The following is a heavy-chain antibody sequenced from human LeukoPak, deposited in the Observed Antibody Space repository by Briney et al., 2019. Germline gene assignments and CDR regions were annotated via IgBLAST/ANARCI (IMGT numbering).Heavy chain of an antibody. J-gene: IGHJ4*02. D-gene: IGHD2-2*01. V-gene: IGHV3-23*01. Sequence: PGGSLRLSCAASGFTFSSYAMGWFRQAPGKGLEWVSAISGSGGSTYYADSVKGRFTISRDNSKNTLYLQMNSLKAEDTAVYYCAKGVYCSSTSCYATDPLDYWGQGTLVTVSS. CDR1: GFTFSSYA. CDR2: ISGSGGST. CDR3: AKGVYCSSTSCYATDPLDY.